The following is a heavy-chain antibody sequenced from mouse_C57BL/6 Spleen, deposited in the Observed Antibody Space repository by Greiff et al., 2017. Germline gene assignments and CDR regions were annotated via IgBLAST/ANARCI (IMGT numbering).Heavy chain of an antibody. J-gene: IGHJ1*03. CDR3: TPITTVVATRYFDV. D-gene: IGHD1-1*01. Sequence: VQLQQSGAELVRPGASVTLSCKASGYTFTDYEMHWVKQTPVHGLEWIGAIDPETGGTAYNQKFKGKAILTADKSSSTAYMGLRSLTSEDAAVYDCTPITTVVATRYFDVWGTGTTVTVSS. CDR1: GYTFTDYE. CDR2: IDPETGGT. V-gene: IGHV1-15*01.